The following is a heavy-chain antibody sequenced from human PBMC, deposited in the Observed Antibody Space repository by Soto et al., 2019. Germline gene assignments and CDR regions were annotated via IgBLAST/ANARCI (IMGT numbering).Heavy chain of an antibody. CDR2: INAGNGNT. D-gene: IGHD3-3*01. J-gene: IGHJ6*02. CDR1: GYTFTSYA. CDR3: GRDRQGGDFWSAQPGGGMDV. V-gene: IGHV1-3*01. Sequence: QVQLVQSGAEVKKPGASVKVSCKASGYTFTSYAMHWVRQAPGQRLEWMGWINAGNGNTKYSQKFQGRVTITRDTSASTGYMELSSLEFEDTAVYYCGRDRQGGDFWSAQPGGGMDVWGQGTTVTVSS.